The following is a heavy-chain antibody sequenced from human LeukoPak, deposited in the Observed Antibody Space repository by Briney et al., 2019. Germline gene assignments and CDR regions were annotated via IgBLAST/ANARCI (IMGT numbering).Heavy chain of an antibody. V-gene: IGHV1-18*01. CDR3: ARARANEETDY. CDR2: ISAYNGNT. CDR1: GGTFSSYA. J-gene: IGHJ4*02. Sequence: ASVKVSCKASGGTFSSYAISWVRQAPGQGLEWMGWISAYNGNTNYAQKLQGRVTMTTDTSTSTAYMELRSLRSDDTAVYYCARARANEETDYWGQGTLVTVSS.